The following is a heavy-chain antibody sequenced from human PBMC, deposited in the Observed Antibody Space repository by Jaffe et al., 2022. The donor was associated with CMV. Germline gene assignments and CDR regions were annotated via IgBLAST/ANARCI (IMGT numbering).Heavy chain of an antibody. J-gene: IGHJ6*03. CDR3: ARDGNSMVRAKAPVYYMDV. Sequence: QVQLVESGGGVVQPGRSLRLSCAASGFTFSSYGMHWVRQAPGKGLEWVAVIWYDGSNKYYADSVKGRFTISRDNSKNTLYLQMNSLRAEDTAVYYCARDGNSMVRAKAPVYYMDVWGKGTTVTVSS. CDR2: IWYDGSNK. D-gene: IGHD3-10*01. V-gene: IGHV3-33*01. CDR1: GFTFSSYG.